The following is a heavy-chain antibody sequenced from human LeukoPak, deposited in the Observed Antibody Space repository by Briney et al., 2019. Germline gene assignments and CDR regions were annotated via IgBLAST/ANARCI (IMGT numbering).Heavy chain of an antibody. CDR3: AKVTGYTGSGSHFDS. J-gene: IGHJ4*02. CDR2: ISTGGHTM. Sequence: PGGSLRLSCAASGFTFTTYTMDWVRQAPGKGLEWVSYISTGGHTMHYADSVMGRFTISRDNAKNSLYLQMNSLRVEDTAVYYCAKVTGYTGSGSHFDSWGQGTLVTVSS. V-gene: IGHV3-48*04. D-gene: IGHD3-10*01. CDR1: GFTFTTYT.